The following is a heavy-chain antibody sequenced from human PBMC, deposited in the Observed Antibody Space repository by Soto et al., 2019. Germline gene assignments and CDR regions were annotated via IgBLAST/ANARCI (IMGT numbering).Heavy chain of an antibody. J-gene: IGHJ4*02. CDR3: ARERTVAGNDY. D-gene: IGHD6-19*01. V-gene: IGHV1-8*01. Sequence: ASVKVSCKASGYTFTSYDVNWVRKATGQGLEWMGWMNPNSGNTGYAQKFQGRVTMTRNTSISTAYMELSSLRSEDTAVYYCARERTVAGNDYWGQGTLVTVSS. CDR2: MNPNSGNT. CDR1: GYTFTSYD.